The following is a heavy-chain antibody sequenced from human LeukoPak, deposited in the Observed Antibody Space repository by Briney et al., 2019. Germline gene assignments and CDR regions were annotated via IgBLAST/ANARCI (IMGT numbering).Heavy chain of an antibody. CDR3: ARERGLREGSGPLGHYYCYYYGMDV. Sequence: SVKVYCKASGGTFSSYAICWVRRAPGPGLGWMGRVIPILGIAKYTQKLQGRVTIIADKSTRTAYMELSTVRTEDTAVNYCARERGLREGSGPLGHYYCYYYGMDVWGQGTTVTVSS. V-gene: IGHV1-69*04. CDR2: VIPILGIA. J-gene: IGHJ6*02. D-gene: IGHD3-10*01. CDR1: GGTFSSYA.